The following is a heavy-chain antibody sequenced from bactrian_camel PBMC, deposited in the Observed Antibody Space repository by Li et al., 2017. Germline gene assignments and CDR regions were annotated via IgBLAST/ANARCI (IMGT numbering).Heavy chain of an antibody. V-gene: IGHV3-2*01. D-gene: IGHD1*01. CDR1: GFTSSTYV. Sequence: HVQLVESGGGSVHSGGSLRLACQASGFTSSTYVMYWVRQAPGKGLEWVASIYNQNKYTYYTDSVKGRFTISRDNAKNTVYLQMTSLKSEDTALYYCTTGQYWLTEGPVFEHWGQGTQVTVS. CDR2: IYNQNKYT. CDR3: TTGQYWLTEGPVFEH. J-gene: IGHJ4*01.